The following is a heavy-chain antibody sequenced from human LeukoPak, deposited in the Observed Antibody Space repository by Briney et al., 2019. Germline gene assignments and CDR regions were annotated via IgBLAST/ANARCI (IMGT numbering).Heavy chain of an antibody. V-gene: IGHV4-39*01. CDR3: ARPAYRGSYYDAFDI. CDR1: GCSISGHY. Sequence: SETLSLTCTVSGCSISGHYWSWVRQPPGKGLEGMGSIYYGGSTYFNPSIKSRVTISVDTFKNKFSLKLNSVTDADTAVYYCARPAYRGSYYDAFDIWGQGTMVTVSS. D-gene: IGHD1-26*01. J-gene: IGHJ3*02. CDR2: IYYGGST.